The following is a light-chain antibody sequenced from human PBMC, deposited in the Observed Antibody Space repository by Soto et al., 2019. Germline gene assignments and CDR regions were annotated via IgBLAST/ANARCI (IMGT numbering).Light chain of an antibody. J-gene: IGLJ2*01. CDR1: SSDVGGYNY. CDR3: SSYTSTSTVV. V-gene: IGLV2-14*03. CDR2: DVS. Sequence: QSVLTQPASVSGSPGQSITISCTGTSSDVGGYNYVSWYQHHPGKAPKLMIYDVSNRPSGVSNRFSGSMSDNTASLTISGLQAEDEADYYCSSYTSTSTVVFGGGTKLTVL.